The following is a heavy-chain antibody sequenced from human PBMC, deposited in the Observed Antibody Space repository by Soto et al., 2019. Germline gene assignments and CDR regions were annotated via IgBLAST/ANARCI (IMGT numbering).Heavy chain of an antibody. V-gene: IGHV1-3*01. J-gene: IGHJ2*01. CDR2: INPGSGNT. CDR1: GYTFTGYY. Sequence: ASVKVSCKASGYTFTGYYMHWVRQAPGQGLEWMGWINPGSGNTKYAQKFQGRVTITRDTSASTAYMELSSLRSEDTAVYYCARGGSLYWYFDLWGRGTLVTVSS. CDR3: ARGGSLYWYFDL. D-gene: IGHD1-26*01.